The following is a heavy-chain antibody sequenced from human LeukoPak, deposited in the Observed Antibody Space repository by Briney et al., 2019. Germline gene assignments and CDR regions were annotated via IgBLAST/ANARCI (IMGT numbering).Heavy chain of an antibody. CDR3: AKSGRYDILTGYYIDY. Sequence: SETLSLTCSVSGASISSYYWSWIRQPPGKGLEWIGYIHYSGSSNNNPSLKSRLTISVDTSKNPFSLKLSSVTAADTAIYFCAKSGRYDILTGYYIDYWSQGTLVTVSS. J-gene: IGHJ4*02. V-gene: IGHV4-59*01. D-gene: IGHD3-9*01. CDR1: GASISSYY. CDR2: IHYSGSS.